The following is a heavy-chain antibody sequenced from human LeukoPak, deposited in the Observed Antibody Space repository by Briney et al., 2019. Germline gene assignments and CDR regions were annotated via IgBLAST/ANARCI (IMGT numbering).Heavy chain of an antibody. J-gene: IGHJ2*01. CDR1: GGSISSYY. Sequence: SETLSLTCTVSGGSISSYYWSWIRQPPGKGLEWIGYIYYSGSTNYNPSLKSRVTISVDTSKNQFSLKLSSVTAADTAVYYCARHLTWYFDLWGRGTLVTVSS. CDR3: ARHLTWYFDL. D-gene: IGHD3-10*01. V-gene: IGHV4-59*08. CDR2: IYYSGST.